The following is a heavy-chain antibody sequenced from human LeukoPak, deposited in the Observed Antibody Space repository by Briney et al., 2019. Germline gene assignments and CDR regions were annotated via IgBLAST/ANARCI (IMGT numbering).Heavy chain of an antibody. CDR2: IYPGDSDT. D-gene: IGHD2/OR15-2a*01. J-gene: IGHJ4*02. Sequence: GESLKISCKGSGYSFTNYWIGWVRQTPGKGLEWMGIIYPGDSDTRDSPSFQGQVTISADKSISTAYLQWSSLKASDTAIYYCARVSRTLYDGDGPFDYWGQGTLVTVSS. V-gene: IGHV5-51*01. CDR1: GYSFTNYW. CDR3: ARVSRTLYDGDGPFDY.